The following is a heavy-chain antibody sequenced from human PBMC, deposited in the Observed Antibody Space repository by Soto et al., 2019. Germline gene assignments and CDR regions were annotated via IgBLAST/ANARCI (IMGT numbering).Heavy chain of an antibody. Sequence: GASVKVSCKASGYTFTGYYMHWVRQAPGQGPEWMGWINPNSGGTNYAQKFQGWVTMTRDTSISTAYMELSRLRSDDTAVYYCARDVVVPAAMGNTTYYYYYGMDVWGQGTTVTVSS. CDR1: GYTFTGYY. D-gene: IGHD2-2*01. V-gene: IGHV1-2*04. CDR3: ARDVVVPAAMGNTTYYYYYGMDV. J-gene: IGHJ6*02. CDR2: INPNSGGT.